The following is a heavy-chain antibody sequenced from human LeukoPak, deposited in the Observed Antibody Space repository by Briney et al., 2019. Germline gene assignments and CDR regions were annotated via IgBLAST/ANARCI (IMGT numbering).Heavy chain of an antibody. CDR2: ISSSSSYI. D-gene: IGHD6-13*01. CDR3: ARDRSLGQQLEPFDY. Sequence: GGSLRLSCAASGFTFSSYSMNWVRQAPGKGLGWVSSISSSSSYIYYADSVKGRFTISRDNAKNSLYLQMNSLRAEDTAVYYCARDRSLGQQLEPFDYWGQGTLVTVSS. J-gene: IGHJ4*02. V-gene: IGHV3-21*01. CDR1: GFTFSSYS.